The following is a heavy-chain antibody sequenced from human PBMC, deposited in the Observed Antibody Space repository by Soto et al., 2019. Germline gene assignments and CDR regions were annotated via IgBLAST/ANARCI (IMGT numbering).Heavy chain of an antibody. CDR1: GGTFSSYA. V-gene: IGHV1-46*03. CDR3: ARVTKKTTVTFDY. CDR2: INPSGGST. D-gene: IGHD4-17*01. J-gene: IGHJ4*02. Sequence: ASVKVSCKASGGTFSSYAFSWVRQAPGQGLEWMGIINPSGGSTSYAQKFQGRVTMTRDTSTSTVYMELSSLRSEDTAVYYCARVTKKTTVTFDYWGQGTLVTVSS.